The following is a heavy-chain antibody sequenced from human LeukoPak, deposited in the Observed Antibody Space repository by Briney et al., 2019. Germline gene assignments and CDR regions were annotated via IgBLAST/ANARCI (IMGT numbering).Heavy chain of an antibody. J-gene: IGHJ6*03. CDR2: IYKNAIT. V-gene: IGHV3-53*01. CDR1: GFTVSSNY. D-gene: IGHD3-10*01. CDR3: ARFLRVRGVPDYMDV. Sequence: PGGSLRLSCAASGFTVSSNYMTWVRQAPGKGLEWVSVIYKNAITYYADTVKGRFTISRDNSKNTLYLQMNSLRADDTAVYYCARFLRVRGVPDYMDVWGKGTTVTISS.